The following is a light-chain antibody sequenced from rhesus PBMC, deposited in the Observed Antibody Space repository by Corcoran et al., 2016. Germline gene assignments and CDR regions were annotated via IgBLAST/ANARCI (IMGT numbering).Light chain of an antibody. CDR3: QQYDSTPYS. CDR1: QSLLYRSTNNTY. Sequence: DIVMTQSPDSLAVSLGERVTINCKSSQSLLYRSTNNTYLAWYQQKPGQAPKQLIYWTTNLESGGPYRVSGRGSGTNFSLTISSLQAEDVALYYWQQYDSTPYSFGQGTKVEIK. J-gene: IGKJ2*01. CDR2: WTT. V-gene: IGKV4-1*01.